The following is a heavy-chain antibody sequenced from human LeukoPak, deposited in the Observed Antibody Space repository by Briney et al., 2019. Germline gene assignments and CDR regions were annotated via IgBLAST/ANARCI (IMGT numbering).Heavy chain of an antibody. D-gene: IGHD1-1*01. Sequence: PSETLSLTCTVSGGSISSGGYYWSWIRQHPGKGLEWIGYIYYSGSTYYNPSLKSRVTISVDTSKNQFSLKLSSVTAADTAVYYCARGTYCYYYMDVWGKGTTVTVSS. J-gene: IGHJ6*03. CDR3: ARGTYCYYYMDV. CDR2: IYYSGST. CDR1: GGSISSGGYY. V-gene: IGHV4-30-4*08.